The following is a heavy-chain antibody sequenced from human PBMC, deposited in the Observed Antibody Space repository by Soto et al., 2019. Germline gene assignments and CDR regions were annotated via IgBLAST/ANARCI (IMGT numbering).Heavy chain of an antibody. CDR1: GYTFTTYG. CDR2: ISAYNGYT. CDR3: ARVDSSGWYEVDY. D-gene: IGHD6-19*01. J-gene: IGHJ4*02. V-gene: IGHV1-18*04. Sequence: QVQLVQSGAEVKKPRASVKVSCKASGYTFTTYGITWVRQAPGQGLEWMGWISAYNGYTKYAQKFQGRVTMTTDTSTTAAYMELRSLRYDDTAVYYCARVDSSGWYEVDYWGQGTLVTVSS.